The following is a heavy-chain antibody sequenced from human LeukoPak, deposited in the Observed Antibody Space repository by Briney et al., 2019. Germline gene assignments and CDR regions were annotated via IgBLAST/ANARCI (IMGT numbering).Heavy chain of an antibody. CDR1: GFTFSSYS. J-gene: IGHJ4*02. V-gene: IGHV3-48*04. CDR3: TRDPEALDY. CDR2: ISSSSSTI. Sequence: GGSLRLSCAASGFTFSSYSMNWVRQAPGKGLEWVSYISSSSSTIYYADSVKGRFTISRDNAKNSLYLQMNSLRIEDTAVYYCTRDPEALDYWGQGTLVTVSS.